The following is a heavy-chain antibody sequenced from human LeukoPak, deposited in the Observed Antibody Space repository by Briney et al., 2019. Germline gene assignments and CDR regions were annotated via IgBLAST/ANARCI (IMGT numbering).Heavy chain of an antibody. D-gene: IGHD2-2*02. Sequence: ASVKVSCKASGYTFTGYYMHWVRQAPGQGLEWMGWISAYNGNTNYAQKLQGRVTMTTDTSTSTAYMELRSLRPDDTAVYYCARQKRYCSSTSCYTGDYWGQGTLVTVSS. J-gene: IGHJ4*02. CDR3: ARQKRYCSSTSCYTGDY. V-gene: IGHV1-18*04. CDR2: ISAYNGNT. CDR1: GYTFTGYY.